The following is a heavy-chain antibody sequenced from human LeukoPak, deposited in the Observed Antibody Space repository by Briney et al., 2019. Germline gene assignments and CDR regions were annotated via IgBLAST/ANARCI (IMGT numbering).Heavy chain of an antibody. Sequence: GGSQRLSCSASGFILNNYGLMGVRQAPGKGLEWVSAISNDGGGTTYADFVKGRVTISRDNSKNTLSLQMNSLRPEDTALYYCAKGNSGYFADLWGQGTVVTVSS. CDR3: AKGNSGYFADL. D-gene: IGHD3-22*01. CDR1: GFILNNYG. V-gene: IGHV3-23*01. CDR2: ISNDGGGT. J-gene: IGHJ5*02.